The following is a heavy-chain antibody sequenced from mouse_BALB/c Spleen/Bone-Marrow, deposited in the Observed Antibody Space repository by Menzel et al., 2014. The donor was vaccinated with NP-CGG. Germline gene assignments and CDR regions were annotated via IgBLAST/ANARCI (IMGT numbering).Heavy chain of an antibody. CDR3: ARLSYYGRFAY. CDR1: GFDFSRHW. Sequence: EVKAIESGGGLVQPGGSLKPSCAASGFDFSRHWLSWVRQVPGKGLEWIGEINPDSSTINYTPSLKDKFIISRDNAKNTLYLQMSKVRFEDTALYYCARLSYYGRFAYWGQGALVTVSA. D-gene: IGHD1-1*01. J-gene: IGHJ3*01. V-gene: IGHV4-1*02. CDR2: INPDSSTI.